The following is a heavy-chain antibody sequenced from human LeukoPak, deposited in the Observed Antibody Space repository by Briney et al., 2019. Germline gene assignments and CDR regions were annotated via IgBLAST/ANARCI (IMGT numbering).Heavy chain of an antibody. CDR2: ISSSSSYI. Sequence: GGSLRLSCAASGFTFSSYSMHWVRQAPGKGLEWVSSISSSSSYIYYADSVKGRFTISRDNSKNTLYLQMNSLRAEDTAVYYCARGVRGYSYALDYWGQGTLVTVSS. V-gene: IGHV3-21*04. D-gene: IGHD5-18*01. J-gene: IGHJ4*02. CDR3: ARGVRGYSYALDY. CDR1: GFTFSSYS.